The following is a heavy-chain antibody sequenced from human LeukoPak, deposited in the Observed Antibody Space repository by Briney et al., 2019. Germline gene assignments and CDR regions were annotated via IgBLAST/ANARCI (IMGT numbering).Heavy chain of an antibody. D-gene: IGHD3-9*01. J-gene: IGHJ4*02. V-gene: IGHV1-8*03. CDR3: ARVGELRSFDWLSPYYFDS. CDR1: GYTFTGYY. Sequence: GASVKVSCKASGYTFTGYYIHWVRQATGQGLEWVGWMNPDSGNTGYAQKFQGRLTITRNTSIGTAYMELSSLRSEDTAVYYCARVGELRSFDWLSPYYFDSWGQGTLVTVSS. CDR2: MNPDSGNT.